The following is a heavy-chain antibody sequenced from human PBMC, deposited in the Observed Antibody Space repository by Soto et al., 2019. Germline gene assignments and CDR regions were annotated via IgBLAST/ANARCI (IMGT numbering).Heavy chain of an antibody. CDR3: SNADSLECLVPLEY. CDR1: GFRFRSYA. V-gene: IGHV3-23*01. J-gene: IGHJ4*02. Sequence: DVQLLESGGGLVEPGGSLRLSCAASGFRFRSYAMSWVRQTPGRGLEGISGINGGGDGRYYADSVKGGFAISRDNSNNTQYLRINSLRVDGAAVYYCSNADSLECLVPLEYWGQGALVTVSS. D-gene: IGHD3-3*01. CDR2: INGGGDGR.